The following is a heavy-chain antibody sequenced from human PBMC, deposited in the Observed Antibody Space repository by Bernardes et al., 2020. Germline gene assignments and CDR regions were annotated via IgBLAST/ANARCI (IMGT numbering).Heavy chain of an antibody. J-gene: IGHJ4*02. CDR2: INTNSGNP. V-gene: IGHV7-4-1*02. D-gene: IGHD5-12*01. CDR3: ARGGRWSGYDFDY. Sequence: ASVKVACKASGYTFTTYAMNWVRQAPGQGLEWMGWINTNSGNPTYAQGFTGRFVFSLDTSVSTAYLQISSLKAEDTAVYYCARGGRWSGYDFDYWGQGTLVTVSS. CDR1: GYTFTTYA.